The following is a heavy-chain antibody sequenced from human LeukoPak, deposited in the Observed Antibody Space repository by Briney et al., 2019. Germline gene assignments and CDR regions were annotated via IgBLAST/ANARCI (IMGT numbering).Heavy chain of an antibody. Sequence: ASVKVSCKASGYTFTSYAMNWVRQAPGQGLEWMGWINTNTGNPTYAQGFTGRFVFSLDTSVSAAYLQISSLKAEDTAVYYCARDDGDGYSYGRFDYWGQGTLVTVSS. CDR2: INTNTGNP. D-gene: IGHD5-18*01. V-gene: IGHV7-4-1*02. CDR1: GYTFTSYA. CDR3: ARDDGDGYSYGRFDY. J-gene: IGHJ4*02.